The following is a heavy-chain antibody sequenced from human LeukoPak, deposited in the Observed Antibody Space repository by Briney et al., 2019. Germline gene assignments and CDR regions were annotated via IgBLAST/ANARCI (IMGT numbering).Heavy chain of an antibody. Sequence: GRSLRLSCAASGFTFSSYAMHWVRQAPGKGLEGVAVISYDGSNKYYADSVKGRFTISRDNSKNTLYLQMNSLRAEDTAVYYCASSAFGIYDSSGYIDYWGQGTLVTVSS. CDR1: GFTFSSYA. J-gene: IGHJ4*02. D-gene: IGHD3-22*01. V-gene: IGHV3-30*04. CDR2: ISYDGSNK. CDR3: ASSAFGIYDSSGYIDY.